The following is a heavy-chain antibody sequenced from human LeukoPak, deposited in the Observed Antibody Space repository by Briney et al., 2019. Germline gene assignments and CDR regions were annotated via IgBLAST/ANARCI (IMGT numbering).Heavy chain of an antibody. V-gene: IGHV1-2*02. CDR2: INPNSGGT. J-gene: IGHJ3*02. CDR1: GYASTAYN. CDR3: WRLFTYYDYVWGGYRYSDDAFDI. Sequence: ASVKVSCKACGYASTAYNMHWVRQAPGQGLEWMGWINPNSGGTNYAQKFQGRVTMTRDTSISTAYMELSRLRSDDTAVCYRWRLFTYYDYVWGGYRYSDDAFDIWGQGTMVTVSS. D-gene: IGHD3-16*02.